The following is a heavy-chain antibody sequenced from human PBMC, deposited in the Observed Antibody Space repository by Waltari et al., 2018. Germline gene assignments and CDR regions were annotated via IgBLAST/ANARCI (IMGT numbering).Heavy chain of an antibody. V-gene: IGHV3-23*01. J-gene: IGHJ4*02. CDR2: IGGGGTT. D-gene: IGHD3-16*01. Sequence: EVQLLESGVGLVQPGGSLRLSCAASGFTLNTYTMNWVRQATGKGLEWVSAIGGGGTTLYADSVKGRFTISRDNSKSTVYLQMNSLTAEDTALYYCAMKKGGSYPFDYWGQGTLVTVSS. CDR3: AMKKGGSYPFDY. CDR1: GFTLNTYT.